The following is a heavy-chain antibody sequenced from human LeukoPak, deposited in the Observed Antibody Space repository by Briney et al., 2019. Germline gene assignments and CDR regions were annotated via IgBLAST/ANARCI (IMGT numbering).Heavy chain of an antibody. D-gene: IGHD3-16*01. CDR1: GGSFSTSG. V-gene: IGHV1-69*05. CDR2: VIPIYGTP. J-gene: IGHJ6*02. Sequence: SVKVSCKASGGSFSTSGFSWVRQAPGQGLEWMGGVIPIYGTPSYAQKFQGRVTITTDESTSTAYMELSSLRSEDTAVYYCARDHGGIVENGYDSFYSDMAVWGQGTTVTVPS. CDR3: ARDHGGIVENGYDSFYSDMAV.